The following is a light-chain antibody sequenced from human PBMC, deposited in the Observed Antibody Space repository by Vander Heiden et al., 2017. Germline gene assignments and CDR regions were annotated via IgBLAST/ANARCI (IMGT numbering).Light chain of an antibody. CDR2: KDN. Sequence: SYELTQPPSVSVSPEQTRKVTCSGNAFPKKHGYLYQQKPGQAPVVVIYKDNERPSRIPGRFSGSSSGTTVTLTISGVQAEDEADYYCQSAASSGTYDVCGGGTKLTVL. J-gene: IGLJ3*02. V-gene: IGLV3-25*03. CDR3: QSAASSGTYDV. CDR1: AFPKKH.